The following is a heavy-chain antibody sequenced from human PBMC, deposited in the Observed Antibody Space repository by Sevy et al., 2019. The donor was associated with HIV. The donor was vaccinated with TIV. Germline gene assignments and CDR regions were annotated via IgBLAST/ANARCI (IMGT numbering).Heavy chain of an antibody. CDR3: ARFPPQRAFDI. CDR1: GFAFSDYA. V-gene: IGHV3-30-3*01. Sequence: GGSLRLSCEAFGFAFSDYAMHWVRQVPGKGLEWLAVVSYDGSSTSYGDSVKGRFTVSRDNSKNTLYLQMNSLRRDDTAVFYCARFPPQRAFDIWGQGTTVTVSS. CDR2: VSYDGSST. J-gene: IGHJ3*02.